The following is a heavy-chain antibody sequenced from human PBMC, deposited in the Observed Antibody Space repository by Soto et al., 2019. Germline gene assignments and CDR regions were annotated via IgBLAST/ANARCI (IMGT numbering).Heavy chain of an antibody. J-gene: IGHJ4*02. D-gene: IGHD5-18*01. CDR3: ATESGSTYGYFDH. CDR2: ISNSGST. V-gene: IGHV4-30-4*01. Sequence: SETLSLTCTVSGGSVTSDKGYCTWRHHSPGKGLEWIGYISNSGSTGYTPSLKTRLSMSVDRSKHQFTLRLSSVTAADTAVYFCATESGSTYGYFDHWGRGTQVTVSS. CDR1: GGSVTSDKGY.